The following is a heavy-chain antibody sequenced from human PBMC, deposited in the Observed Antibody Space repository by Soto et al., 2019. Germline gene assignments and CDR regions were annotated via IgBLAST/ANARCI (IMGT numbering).Heavy chain of an antibody. J-gene: IGHJ6*02. CDR1: GYTFTGYY. CDR3: ASVDGVVVPAAIRGNYYYYYGMDV. CDR2: INPNSGGT. V-gene: IGHV1-2*02. D-gene: IGHD2-2*02. Sequence: ASVKVSCKASGYTFTGYYMHWVRQAPGQGLEWMGWINPNSGGTNYAQKFQGRVTMTRDTSISTAYMELSRLRSDDTAVYYCASVDGVVVPAAIRGNYYYYYGMDVWGQGTTVTVSS.